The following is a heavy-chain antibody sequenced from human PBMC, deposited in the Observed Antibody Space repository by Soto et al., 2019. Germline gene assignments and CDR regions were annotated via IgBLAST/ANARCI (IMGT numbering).Heavy chain of an antibody. CDR2: IDPSDSYT. Sequence: GESLKISCKGSGYSFTNYWINWVRQMPGKGLEWMGRIDPSDSYTNYSPSFQGHVTISADKSISTAYLQWSSLKASDTAMYYCARPLGFIDNTRFDPWGQGILVTVSS. V-gene: IGHV5-10-1*01. D-gene: IGHD2-2*01. CDR1: GYSFTNYW. CDR3: ARPLGFIDNTRFDP. J-gene: IGHJ5*02.